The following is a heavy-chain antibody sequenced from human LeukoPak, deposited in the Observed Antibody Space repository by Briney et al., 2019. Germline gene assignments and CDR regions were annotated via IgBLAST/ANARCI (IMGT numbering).Heavy chain of an antibody. V-gene: IGHV1-2*02. CDR1: GYTFTGYY. Sequence: ASVKVSCKASGYTFTGYYMHWVRQAPGQGLEWMGWINPNSGGTNYAQKFQGRVTMTRDTSISTVYMELSRLRSDDTAVYDCARMPPNDFWPKTYYFDYWGQGTLVTVSS. D-gene: IGHD3-3*01. CDR3: ARMPPNDFWPKTYYFDY. CDR2: INPNSGGT. J-gene: IGHJ4*02.